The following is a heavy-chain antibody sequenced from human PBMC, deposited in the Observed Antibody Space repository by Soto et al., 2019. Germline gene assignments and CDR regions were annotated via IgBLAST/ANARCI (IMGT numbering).Heavy chain of an antibody. Sequence: EVQLAESGGGMVQPGRSLRLSCVASGFTFSSYDMHWVRQAPGKGLEYVSSISSNGGTTYYGNSVKGRFTISRDNSKNTLYLQMDSLRAEDMAVYYCVRRVSGNYDYWGQGTLVTVSS. D-gene: IGHD1-7*01. J-gene: IGHJ4*02. V-gene: IGHV3-64*01. CDR2: ISSNGGTT. CDR3: VRRVSGNYDY. CDR1: GFTFSSYD.